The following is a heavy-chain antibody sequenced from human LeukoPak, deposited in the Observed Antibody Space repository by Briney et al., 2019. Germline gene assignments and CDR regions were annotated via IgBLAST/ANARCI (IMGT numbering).Heavy chain of an antibody. J-gene: IGHJ4*02. Sequence: SQTLSLTCAISGDSVSSNSAAWNWIRQSPSRGLEWLGTTYYRSKRNNDYALSVKSRISINPDTSKNQYSLQLYYVTPEDTAVYYWAREGPGYDYWGQGTLVTVSS. CDR2: TYYRSKRNN. D-gene: IGHD3-10*01. CDR3: AREGPGYDY. V-gene: IGHV6-1*01. CDR1: GDSVSSNSAA.